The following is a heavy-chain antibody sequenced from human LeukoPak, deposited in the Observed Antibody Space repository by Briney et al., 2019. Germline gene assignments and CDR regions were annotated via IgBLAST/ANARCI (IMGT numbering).Heavy chain of an antibody. CDR1: EFTFSNYK. D-gene: IGHD3-10*02. CDR3: AELGITMIGGV. CDR2: ISISSSYI. J-gene: IGHJ6*04. V-gene: IGHV3-21*01. Sequence: GGSLRLSCAASEFTFSNYKMNWVRQAPGKGLEWVSSISISSSYIYYADSVKGRFTMSRDNAKNSLYLQVNSLRAEDTAVYYCAELGITMIGGVWGKGTTVTISS.